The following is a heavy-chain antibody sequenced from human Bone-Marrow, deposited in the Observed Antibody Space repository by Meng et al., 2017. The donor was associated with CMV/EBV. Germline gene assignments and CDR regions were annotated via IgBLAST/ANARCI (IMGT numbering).Heavy chain of an antibody. Sequence: SLKISCAASGFTFDDYAMHWVRQAPGKGLEWVSGITWNSGSIGYADSVKGRFTISRDNAKNSLYLQMNSLRAEDTAVYYCASFVGVVISWGQGTLVTVSS. CDR1: GFTFDDYA. CDR2: ITWNSGSI. J-gene: IGHJ4*02. V-gene: IGHV3-9*01. CDR3: ASFVGVVIS. D-gene: IGHD3-3*01.